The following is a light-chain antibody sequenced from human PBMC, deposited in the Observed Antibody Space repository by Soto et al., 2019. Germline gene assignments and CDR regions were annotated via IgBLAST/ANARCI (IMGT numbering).Light chain of an antibody. V-gene: IGKV3-20*01. Sequence: EILLTQSPGTLSLSPGERATLSCRASQSVSSSYLAWYQQKPGQAPRILIYGASSRDTGIPDRFSGSGSGTDFTLTISRLEPEDFAVYYCQQYGSSPRTFGQGTKVDIK. CDR1: QSVSSSY. CDR2: GAS. J-gene: IGKJ1*01. CDR3: QQYGSSPRT.